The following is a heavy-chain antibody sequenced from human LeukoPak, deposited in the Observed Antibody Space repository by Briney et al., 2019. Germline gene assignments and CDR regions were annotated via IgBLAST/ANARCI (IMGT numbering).Heavy chain of an antibody. V-gene: IGHV3-7*01. CDR2: IKQDGSEK. CDR1: GFTFSNYW. CDR3: ARFADYYYMDV. J-gene: IGHJ6*03. Sequence: PGGSLRLSCAASGFTFSNYWMSWVRQAPGKGLEWVANIKQDGSEKYYVDSVKGRFTISRDNAKNSLYLQMNSLRAEDTAVYYCARFADYYYMDVWGNGTTVTVSS.